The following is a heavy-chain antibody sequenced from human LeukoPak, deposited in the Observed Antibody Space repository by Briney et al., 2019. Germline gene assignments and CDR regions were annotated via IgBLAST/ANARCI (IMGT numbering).Heavy chain of an antibody. CDR3: TRDPTSGGYWSTSWYYHH. Sequence: AASVKVSCKTSGYPFTDYYIHWVRQTPGQGLEWMGRINPNSGGTNYAQKFQDRVTMTRDTSISTAYMELSRLRSDDTAVYYCTRDPTSGGYWSTSWYYHHWGQGTLVTVSS. CDR2: INPNSGGT. D-gene: IGHD2-21*02. J-gene: IGHJ1*01. V-gene: IGHV1-2*06. CDR1: GYPFTDYY.